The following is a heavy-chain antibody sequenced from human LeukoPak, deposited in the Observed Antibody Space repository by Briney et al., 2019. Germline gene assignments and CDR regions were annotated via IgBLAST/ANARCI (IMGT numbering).Heavy chain of an antibody. CDR1: GYTFTSYA. Sequence: ASVKVSCKASGYTFTSYALHWVRQAPGQRLEWMGWINAGTGNTKYSQKFQGRVTITRDTSASTAYMELTSLTSADTAVYFCARGPRAAADDYWGQGTLVTVSS. V-gene: IGHV1-3*01. J-gene: IGHJ4*02. CDR2: INAGTGNT. CDR3: ARGPRAAADDY. D-gene: IGHD6-13*01.